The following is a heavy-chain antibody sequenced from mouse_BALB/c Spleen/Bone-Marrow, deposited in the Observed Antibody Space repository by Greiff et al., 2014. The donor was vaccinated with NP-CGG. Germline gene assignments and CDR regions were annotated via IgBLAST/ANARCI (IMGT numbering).Heavy chain of an antibody. CDR3: ARQRGGGYYGFFAY. V-gene: IGHV5-6*01. J-gene: IGHJ3*01. Sequence: EVKLMESGGALVKPGGSLKLSCAASGFTFSSYGMSWVRQTPDKRLEWVATISSGDGYTYYPDSVKGRFTISRDNAKNTLCLQMSSLTSEDSAMYYCARQRGGGYYGFFAYWGQGTLVTVSA. D-gene: IGHD1-1*01. CDR1: GFTFSSYG. CDR2: ISSGDGYT.